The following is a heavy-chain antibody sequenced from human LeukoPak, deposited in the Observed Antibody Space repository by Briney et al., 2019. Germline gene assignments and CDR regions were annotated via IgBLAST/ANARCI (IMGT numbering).Heavy chain of an antibody. CDR3: ARALWSGPVYYGMDV. V-gene: IGHV3-21*01. Sequence: TLGGSLRLSCAASGFTFSSSWMNWVRQAPGKGLEWVSSISSSSSYIYYADSLRGRFTISRDNAENSLYLQMISLRAEDTAVYYCARALWSGPVYYGMDVWGQGTTVTVSS. D-gene: IGHD3-10*01. CDR1: GFTFSSSW. J-gene: IGHJ6*02. CDR2: ISSSSSYI.